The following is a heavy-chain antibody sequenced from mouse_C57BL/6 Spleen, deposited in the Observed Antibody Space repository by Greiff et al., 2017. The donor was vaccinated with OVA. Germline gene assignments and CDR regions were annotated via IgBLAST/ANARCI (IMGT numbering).Heavy chain of an antibody. CDR1: GYTFTSYW. CDR2: IDPSDSET. CDR3: AREGPQGYFDV. Sequence: VQLQQSGAELVRPGSSVKLSCKASGYTFTSYWMHWVKQTPIQGLEWIGNIDPSDSETHYNQKFKDKATLTVDKSSSTAYMQLSSLTSEDSAVYYCAREGPQGYFDVWGTGTTVTVSS. J-gene: IGHJ1*03. V-gene: IGHV1-52*01.